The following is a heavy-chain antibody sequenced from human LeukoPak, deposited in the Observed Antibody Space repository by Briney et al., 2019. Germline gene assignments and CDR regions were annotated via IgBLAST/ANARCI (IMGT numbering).Heavy chain of an antibody. CDR1: GGTFSSYA. Sequence: SVKVSCKASGGTFSSYAISWVRQAPGQGLEWMGGIIPIFGIANYAQKFQGRVTITADESTSTAYMELSSLRSEDTAVYYCARDNEQLERRGFVYWGQGTLVTVSS. J-gene: IGHJ4*02. CDR3: ARDNEQLERRGFVY. CDR2: IIPIFGIA. D-gene: IGHD1-1*01. V-gene: IGHV1-69*13.